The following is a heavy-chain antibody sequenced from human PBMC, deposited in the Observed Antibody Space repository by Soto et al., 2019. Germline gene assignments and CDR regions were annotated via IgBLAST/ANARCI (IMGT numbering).Heavy chain of an antibody. CDR1: GGTFSSYA. V-gene: IGHV1-69*13. D-gene: IGHD2-8*01. CDR3: ARGGDCTNGVCHIGVDYYYGMDV. CDR2: IIPIFGTA. Sequence: SVKVSCKASGGTFSSYAISWVRQAPGQGLEWMGGIIPIFGTANYAQKFQGRVTITADESTSTAYMELSSLRSEDTAVYYCARGGDCTNGVCHIGVDYYYGMDVWGQGTTVTVSS. J-gene: IGHJ6*02.